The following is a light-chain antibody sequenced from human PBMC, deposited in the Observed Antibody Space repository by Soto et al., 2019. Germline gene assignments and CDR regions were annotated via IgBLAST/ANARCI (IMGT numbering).Light chain of an antibody. Sequence: EIVMTQSRATLSVSPGERATLSCRASQRVSSNFAWYRQKPVQAPTLLIYGASTMATGIPARFSGSGSGTEFTLTISSLQSEDFAVYYCQQYNNWPYTFGQGTNLEIK. V-gene: IGKV3D-15*01. CDR2: GAS. CDR3: QQYNNWPYT. CDR1: QRVSSN. J-gene: IGKJ2*01.